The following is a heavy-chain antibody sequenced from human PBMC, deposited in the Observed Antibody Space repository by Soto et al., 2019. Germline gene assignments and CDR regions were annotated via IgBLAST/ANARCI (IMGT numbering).Heavy chain of an antibody. V-gene: IGHV3-30-3*01. Sequence: GGALRLSCAASGFTFSSYTMHWVRQAPGKGLEWVAVISYDGSNKYYADSVKGRFTISRDNSKNTLYLQMNSLRAEDTAVYYCAREEGRNWNLHYYYYGMDVWGQGTTVTVSS. CDR1: GFTFSSYT. CDR2: ISYDGSNK. CDR3: AREEGRNWNLHYYYYGMDV. J-gene: IGHJ6*02. D-gene: IGHD1-7*01.